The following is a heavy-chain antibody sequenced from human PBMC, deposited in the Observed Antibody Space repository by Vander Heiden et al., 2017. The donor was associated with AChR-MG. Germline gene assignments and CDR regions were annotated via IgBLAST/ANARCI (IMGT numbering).Heavy chain of an antibody. CDR1: GGTFSSYA. CDR2: IIPIYGTA. CDR3: ARSYYYDSSGPETHLDY. V-gene: IGHV1-69*01. J-gene: IGHJ4*02. D-gene: IGHD3-22*01. Sequence: QVQLVQSGAEVKKPGSSVKVSCKASGGTFSSYAISWVRQAPGQGLEWMGGIIPIYGTANYAQKFQGRVTITADESTSTAYMELSSLRSEDTAVYYCARSYYYDSSGPETHLDYWGQGTLVTVSS.